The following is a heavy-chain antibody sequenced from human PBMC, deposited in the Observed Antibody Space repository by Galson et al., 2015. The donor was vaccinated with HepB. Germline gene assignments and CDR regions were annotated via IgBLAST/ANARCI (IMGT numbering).Heavy chain of an antibody. CDR1: GFTFSSYA. J-gene: IGHJ4*02. Sequence: SLRLSCAASGFTFSSYAMSWVRQAPGKGLEWVSGIVGSGGSTYYADSVKGRFTISRDNSKNTLYLQMNSLRAEDTAVYYCAKGLYQLLYGVNFDYRGQGTLVTVSS. CDR3: AKGLYQLLYGVNFDY. CDR2: IVGSGGST. D-gene: IGHD2-2*02. V-gene: IGHV3-23*01.